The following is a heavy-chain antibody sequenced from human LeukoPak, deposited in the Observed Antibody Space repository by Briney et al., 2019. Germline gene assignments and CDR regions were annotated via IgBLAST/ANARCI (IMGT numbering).Heavy chain of an antibody. J-gene: IGHJ4*02. CDR2: IYYSGST. D-gene: IGHD6-13*01. CDR3: ARHLDRYSSSWYDPFDY. Sequence: SETLSLTCTVSGGSISSSSYYWGWIRQPPGKGLEWIGSIYYSGSTYYNPSLKSRVTISVDTSKNQFSLKLSSVTAADTAVYYCARHLDRYSSSWYDPFDYWGQGTLVTVSS. V-gene: IGHV4-39*01. CDR1: GGSISSSSYY.